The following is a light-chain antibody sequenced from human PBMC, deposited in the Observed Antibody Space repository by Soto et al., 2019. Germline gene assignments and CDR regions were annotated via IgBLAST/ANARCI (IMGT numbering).Light chain of an antibody. Sequence: DIQMTQSPSTLSASVGDRVTITCRASQSINTWLAWYQHKPGKAPKLLIYKASSLGSGVPSRFSGSGSGTEFTLTISSLQPDDFAIYYCQQYNSHSSYTFGQGTKLEIK. CDR1: QSINTW. V-gene: IGKV1-5*03. CDR2: KAS. CDR3: QQYNSHSSYT. J-gene: IGKJ2*01.